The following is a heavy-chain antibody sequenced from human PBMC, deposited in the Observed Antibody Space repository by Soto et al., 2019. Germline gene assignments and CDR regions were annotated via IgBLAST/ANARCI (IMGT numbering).Heavy chain of an antibody. CDR2: IYYSGST. CDR1: GGSISSGGYY. CDR3: ARSLDVGFDY. V-gene: IGHV4-31*03. D-gene: IGHD3-16*01. J-gene: IGHJ4*02. Sequence: SETLSLTCTVSGGSISSGGYYWSWIRQHPGKGLEWIGYIYYSGSTYYNPSLKSRVTISVDTSKNQFSLKLSSVTAADTAVYYCARSLDVGFDYWGQGTLVTVSS.